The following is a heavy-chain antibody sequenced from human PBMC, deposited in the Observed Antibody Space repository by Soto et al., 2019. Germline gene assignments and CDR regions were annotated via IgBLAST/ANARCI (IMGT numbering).Heavy chain of an antibody. CDR2: IWYDGSNK. V-gene: IGHV3-33*01. CDR1: GFTFSSYG. D-gene: IGHD5-12*01. J-gene: IGHJ6*03. Sequence: GGSLRLSCAASGFTFSSYGMHWVRQAPGKGLEWVAVIWYDGSNKYYADSVKGRFTISRDNSKNTLYLQMNSRRAEDTAVYYCAREMATITYYYYYYMDVWGKGTTVTVSS. CDR3: AREMATITYYYYYYMDV.